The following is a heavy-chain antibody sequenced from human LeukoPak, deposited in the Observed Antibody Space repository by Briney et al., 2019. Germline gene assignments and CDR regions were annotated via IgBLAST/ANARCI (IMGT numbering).Heavy chain of an antibody. CDR2: IYPGDSDT. CDR3: ARPGYCSGGSCYPVDY. Sequence: GESLKISCKGSGYSFTSYWIGWVRQMPGKGLEWMGIIYPGDSDTRYSPSFQGQVTISADKSISTAYLQWSSLKASDTAMYYCARPGYCSGGSCYPVDYWGQGTLVTVSS. V-gene: IGHV5-51*01. D-gene: IGHD2-15*01. J-gene: IGHJ4*02. CDR1: GYSFTSYW.